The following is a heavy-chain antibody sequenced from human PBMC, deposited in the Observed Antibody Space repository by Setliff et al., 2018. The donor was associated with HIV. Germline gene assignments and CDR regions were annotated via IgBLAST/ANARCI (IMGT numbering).Heavy chain of an antibody. CDR2: ISLSGST. J-gene: IGHJ4*02. D-gene: IGHD3-10*01. Sequence: SETLSLTCSVSGYSLSSASYWGWIRQSPEKGLEWIGSISLSGSTYYNPSLQSRVTISIDMSKNQFSLKLSSVTAADTAVYYCARGASSWFGELNYFDYWGQGTLVTVSS. V-gene: IGHV4-38-2*02. CDR1: GYSLSSASY. CDR3: ARGASSWFGELNYFDY.